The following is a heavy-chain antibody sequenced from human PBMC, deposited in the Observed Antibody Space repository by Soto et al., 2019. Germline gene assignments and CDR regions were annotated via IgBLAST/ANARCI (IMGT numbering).Heavy chain of an antibody. CDR2: ISYDGSNK. CDR3: AKGEDDILTGSIDY. CDR1: GFTFSSYG. V-gene: IGHV3-30*18. Sequence: QVQLVESGGGVVQPGRSLRLSCAASGFTFSSYGMHWVRQAPGKGLEWVAVISYDGSNKYYADSVKGRFTISRDNSKNTLYLQMNSLRAEDTAVYYCAKGEDDILTGSIDYWGQGTLVTVSS. D-gene: IGHD3-9*01. J-gene: IGHJ4*02.